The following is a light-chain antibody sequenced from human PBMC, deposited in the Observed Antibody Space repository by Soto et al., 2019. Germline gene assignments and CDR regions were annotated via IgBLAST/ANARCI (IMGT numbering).Light chain of an antibody. CDR2: RNN. V-gene: IGLV1-47*01. CDR1: SSNIGSNY. Sequence: QSVLTQPPSASGTPGQRVTISCSGSSSNIGSNYVYWYQQLPGTAPKLLIYRNNQRPSGVPDRFSGSKSGTSASLAISGLRSEDEADYYWAAWDDSLSAFYVFGTGTKVPVL. CDR3: AAWDDSLSAFYV. J-gene: IGLJ1*01.